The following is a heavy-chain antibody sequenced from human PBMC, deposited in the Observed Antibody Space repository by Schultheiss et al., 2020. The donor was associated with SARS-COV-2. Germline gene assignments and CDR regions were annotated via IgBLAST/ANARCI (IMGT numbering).Heavy chain of an antibody. CDR1: GAFISRYY. V-gene: IGHV4-59*01. CDR2: THHSGRN. Sequence: SETLSLTCSVSGAFISRYYWSWIRQSPGKGLEWIGYTHHSGRNTYNPSLKSRVTISVDTSKNQFSLTLSSVSAADTAVYFCARGYYYDSSGTVAYFDYWGQGTLVTVSS. CDR3: ARGYYYDSSGTVAYFDY. J-gene: IGHJ4*02. D-gene: IGHD3-22*01.